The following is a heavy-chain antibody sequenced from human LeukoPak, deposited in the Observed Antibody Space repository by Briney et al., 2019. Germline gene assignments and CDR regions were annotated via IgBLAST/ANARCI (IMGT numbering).Heavy chain of an antibody. D-gene: IGHD3-10*01. J-gene: IGHJ4*02. CDR3: ARDGTRTLWFGESPFDY. Sequence: SVKVSCKASGGTFSSYAISWVRQAPGQGLEWMGGIIPIFGTANYAQKFQGRVTITADESTSTAYMELSSLRSDDTAVYYCARDGTRTLWFGESPFDYWGQGTLVTVSS. V-gene: IGHV1-69*13. CDR1: GGTFSSYA. CDR2: IIPIFGTA.